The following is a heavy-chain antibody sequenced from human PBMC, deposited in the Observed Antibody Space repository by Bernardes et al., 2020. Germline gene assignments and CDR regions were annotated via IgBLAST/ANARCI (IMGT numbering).Heavy chain of an antibody. Sequence: SESLSLTCTVSGGSISSGGYYWSWLLQHPGKGLEWIGYIYYSGSTYYNPSLKSRVTISVDTSKNQFSLKLSSVTAADTAVYYCARGSVLRFLEWPLNWFDPWGQGTLVTVSS. J-gene: IGHJ5*02. V-gene: IGHV4-31*03. CDR2: IYYSGST. CDR3: ARGSVLRFLEWPLNWFDP. CDR1: GGSISSGGYY. D-gene: IGHD3-3*01.